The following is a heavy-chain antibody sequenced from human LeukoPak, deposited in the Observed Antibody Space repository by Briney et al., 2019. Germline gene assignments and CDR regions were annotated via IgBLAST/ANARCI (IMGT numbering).Heavy chain of an antibody. CDR3: TTGITMVRGVKVDY. Sequence: GGSLRLSCAASGFTFSNAWMSWVRQAPGKGLEWVGRIKSKTDGGTTDYAAPVKVRFTIPRDDSKNPLYLQMNSLKTEETAVYYCTTGITMVRGVKVDYWGQGTLVTVSS. V-gene: IGHV3-15*01. D-gene: IGHD3-10*01. J-gene: IGHJ4*02. CDR1: GFTFSNAW. CDR2: IKSKTDGGTT.